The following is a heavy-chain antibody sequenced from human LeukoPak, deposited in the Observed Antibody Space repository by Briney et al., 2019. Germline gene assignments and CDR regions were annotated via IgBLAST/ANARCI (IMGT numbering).Heavy chain of an antibody. CDR3: ARGNYAWSS. V-gene: IGHV1-8*01. D-gene: IGHD3-16*01. Sequence: ASVKVSCKTSGYSFINYEINWVRQATGQGLEWLGWMSPKSGNTDYAQKFQGRVTITRNTSISTVYMDLTSLTSEDTAVYYCARGNYAWSSWGQGTLVTVSS. CDR1: GYSFINYE. J-gene: IGHJ5*02. CDR2: MSPKSGNT.